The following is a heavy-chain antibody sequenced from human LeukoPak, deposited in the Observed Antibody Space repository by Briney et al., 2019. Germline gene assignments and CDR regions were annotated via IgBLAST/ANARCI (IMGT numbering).Heavy chain of an antibody. D-gene: IGHD6-19*01. CDR1: GFTVSSNY. J-gene: IGHJ5*02. V-gene: IGHV3-53*01. CDR2: IYSGGST. Sequence: GGSLRLSCAASGFTVSSNYMSWVRQAPGKGLEWVSVIYSGGSTYYADSVKGRFTISRDNSKNTLYLQMNSLRAEDTAVYYCARGLGYSSGWSNWFDPWGQGTLVTVSS. CDR3: ARGLGYSSGWSNWFDP.